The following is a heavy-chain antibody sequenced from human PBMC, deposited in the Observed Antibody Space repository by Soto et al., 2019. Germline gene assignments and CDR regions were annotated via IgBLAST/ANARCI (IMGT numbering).Heavy chain of an antibody. CDR3: ARGVLAAGFDY. CDR1: GDSVSSNSVA. J-gene: IGHJ4*02. D-gene: IGHD6-13*01. V-gene: IGHV6-1*01. Sequence: SQTLSLTCAISGDSVSSNSVAWNWIRQSPSRGLEWLGRTYYRSKWYNDYAVSVKSRMTINPDTSKNQFSLQLNSVTPEDTAVYYGARGVLAAGFDYWGKGTQVTVSS. CDR2: TYYRSKWYN.